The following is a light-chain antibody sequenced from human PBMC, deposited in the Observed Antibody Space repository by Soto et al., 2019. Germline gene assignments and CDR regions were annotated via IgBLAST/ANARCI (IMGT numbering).Light chain of an antibody. CDR1: QGIRSF. J-gene: IGKJ4*01. V-gene: IGKV1-9*01. Sequence: DIQLTQSPSFLSASVGDRVTITCRASQGIRSFLAWYQQKPGKAPTLLIYTASTLQSGVPSRFSGSGSGTEFTLKISSLQPEDFAIYYCQQIHSYPLTFGGGTKVEIK. CDR3: QQIHSYPLT. CDR2: TAS.